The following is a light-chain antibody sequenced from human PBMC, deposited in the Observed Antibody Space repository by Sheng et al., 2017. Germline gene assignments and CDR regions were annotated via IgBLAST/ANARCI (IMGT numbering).Light chain of an antibody. Sequence: EIVLTQSPVTLSGSPGERVTLSCRASRSVYRDLAWYQVQPGQAPRLLIYGSSTRATGVPPRFSGSGSGTDFTLTISSLQPDDFATYYCQQYNTYFKTFGQGTKLEI. CDR1: RSVYRD. V-gene: IGKV3-15*01. J-gene: IGKJ2*01. CDR3: QQYNTYFKT. CDR2: GSS.